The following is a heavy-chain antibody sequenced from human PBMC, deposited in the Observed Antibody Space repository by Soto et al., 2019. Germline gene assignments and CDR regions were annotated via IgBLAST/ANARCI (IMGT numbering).Heavy chain of an antibody. Sequence: ASVKVSCKASGYTFTSYGISWVRQAPGQGLERMGWISAYNGNTNYAQKLQGRVTMTTDTSTSTAYMELRSLRSDDTAVYYCASWKAARNYYYYGMDVWGQGTTVTVSS. J-gene: IGHJ6*02. D-gene: IGHD6-6*01. CDR2: ISAYNGNT. CDR3: ASWKAARNYYYYGMDV. V-gene: IGHV1-18*01. CDR1: GYTFTSYG.